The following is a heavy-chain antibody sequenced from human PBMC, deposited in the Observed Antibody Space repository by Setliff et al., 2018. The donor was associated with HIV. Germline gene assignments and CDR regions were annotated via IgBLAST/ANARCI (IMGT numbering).Heavy chain of an antibody. V-gene: IGHV4-38-2*02. Sequence: SETLSLTCVVSGYSISSGYYWGWIRQPPGKGLEWIGTIYHSGSTSYNPSLKSRVTISVDTSKNQFSLKLSSVTAADTAVYYCARELLRSWDGSENSYKPYYFDYWGQGTLVTVSS. CDR1: GYSISSGYY. J-gene: IGHJ4*02. CDR3: ARELLRSWDGSENSYKPYYFDY. CDR2: IYHSGST. D-gene: IGHD3-10*01.